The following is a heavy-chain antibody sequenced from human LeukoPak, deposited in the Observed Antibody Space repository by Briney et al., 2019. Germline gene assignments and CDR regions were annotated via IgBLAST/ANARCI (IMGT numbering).Heavy chain of an antibody. J-gene: IGHJ4*02. V-gene: IGHV3-48*01. Sequence: PGRSLRLSCAASGFTFSSYSMNWVRQAPGKGLEGGSYISSSSSTIYYAESAKGRFTISRDNAKNSLYLQMNSLRAEDTAVYYCAKDLADSNRYYYDSSGYPYPGLWGQGTLVTVSS. CDR3: AKDLADSNRYYYDSSGYPYPGL. CDR1: GFTFSSYS. D-gene: IGHD3-22*01. CDR2: ISSSSSTI.